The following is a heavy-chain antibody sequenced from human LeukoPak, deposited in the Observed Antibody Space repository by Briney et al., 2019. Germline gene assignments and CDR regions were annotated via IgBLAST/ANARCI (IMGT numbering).Heavy chain of an antibody. CDR2: ISGSGGST. Sequence: GGSLRLSCAASGFTFSSYAMSWVRQAPGKGLEWVSAISGSGGSTYYADSVKGRFTISRDNSKNTLYLQMNSLRAEDTAVYYCAKDELNFDNRRYFDYWGQGTLVTVSS. J-gene: IGHJ4*02. D-gene: IGHD3-22*01. CDR1: GFTFSSYA. V-gene: IGHV3-23*01. CDR3: AKDELNFDNRRYFDY.